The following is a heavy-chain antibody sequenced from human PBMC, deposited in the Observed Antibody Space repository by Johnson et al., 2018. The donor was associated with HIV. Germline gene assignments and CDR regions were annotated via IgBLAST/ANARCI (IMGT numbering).Heavy chain of an antibody. CDR3: ARVRRKNWNLGDPFDI. Sequence: VQLVESGGGVVLPGWSLRLSCEASGFTFSSYGMHWVRQAPGKGLEWVAVMSYDGSNKYYADSVKGRFTISRDSSKNTLYLQMNSLRPEDTAVYYCARVRRKNWNLGDPFDIWGQGTMVTVSS. J-gene: IGHJ3*02. V-gene: IGHV3-30*03. D-gene: IGHD1-7*01. CDR1: GFTFSSYG. CDR2: MSYDGSNK.